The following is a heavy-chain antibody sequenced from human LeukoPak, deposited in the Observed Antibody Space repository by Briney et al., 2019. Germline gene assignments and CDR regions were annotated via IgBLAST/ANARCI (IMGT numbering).Heavy chain of an antibody. J-gene: IGHJ5*01. CDR3: VRESRGWYEDS. D-gene: IGHD6-19*01. CDR1: NYSITNNYY. Sequence: PSDTLSLTCTVSNYSITNNYYGAWIRQPPGKGLEWIGSIEDSAITYYTPSLESPVTISLDTSNYHFSLSLYSVTAADTAVYYCVRESRGWYEDSWGQGILVTVSS. CDR2: IEDSAIT. V-gene: IGHV4-38-2*02.